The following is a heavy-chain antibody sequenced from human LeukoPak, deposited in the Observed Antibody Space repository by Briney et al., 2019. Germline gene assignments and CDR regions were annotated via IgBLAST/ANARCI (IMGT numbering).Heavy chain of an antibody. V-gene: IGHV4-59*01. CDR1: GGSISSYY. J-gene: IGHJ3*02. Sequence: PSQTLSLTCTVSGGSISSYYWSWLRQPPGKGLEWIGYIYYSGSTNYNPSLKSRVTISVDTSKNQFSLKLSSVTAADTAVYYCARALGAFDIWGQGTMVTVSS. CDR2: IYYSGST. CDR3: ARALGAFDI.